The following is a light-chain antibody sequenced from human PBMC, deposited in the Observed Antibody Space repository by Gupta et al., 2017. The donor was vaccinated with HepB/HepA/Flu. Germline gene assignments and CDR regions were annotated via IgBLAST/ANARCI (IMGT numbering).Light chain of an antibody. V-gene: IGLV1-51*02. Sequence: QSVFTQPPSVSAAPGQKVTISCSGSSYNIGNNYVSWYQQLPGTAPKLLTHENNNRPSGIPDRFSGSKSGTSATLGITGLQTGDEADYYCGTWDSSLSAGRVFGGGTKLTVL. CDR3: GTWDSSLSAGRV. CDR2: ENN. J-gene: IGLJ2*01. CDR1: SYNIGNNY.